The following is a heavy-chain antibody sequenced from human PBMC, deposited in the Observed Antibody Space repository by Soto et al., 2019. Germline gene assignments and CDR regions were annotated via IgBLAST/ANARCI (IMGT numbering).Heavy chain of an antibody. V-gene: IGHV3-33*01. CDR3: ARDAGGVMITFGGGTFIDV. Sequence: QVQLVESGGGVVQPGRSLRLSCAASGFTFSSYGMHWVRQAPGKGLEWVAVIWYDGSNKYYADSVKGRFTISRDNSKNPLYLQMNSLRAEDTAVYYCARDAGGVMITFGGGTFIDVWGQGTTVTVSS. CDR2: IWYDGSNK. J-gene: IGHJ6*02. CDR1: GFTFSSYG. D-gene: IGHD3-16*01.